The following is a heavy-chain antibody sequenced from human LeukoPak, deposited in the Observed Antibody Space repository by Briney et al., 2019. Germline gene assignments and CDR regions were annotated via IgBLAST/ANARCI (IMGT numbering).Heavy chain of an antibody. V-gene: IGHV5-10-1*01. D-gene: IGHD3-9*01. CDR3: ARTYYDILTGYSSYYFDY. CDR2: IDPSDSYT. Sequence: GESLRISCKGSGYSFTSYWISWVRQMPGKGLEWMGRIDPSDSYTNYSPSFQGHVTISADKSISTAYLQWSSLKASDTAMYYCARTYYDILTGYSSYYFDYWGQGTLVSVSS. CDR1: GYSFTSYW. J-gene: IGHJ4*02.